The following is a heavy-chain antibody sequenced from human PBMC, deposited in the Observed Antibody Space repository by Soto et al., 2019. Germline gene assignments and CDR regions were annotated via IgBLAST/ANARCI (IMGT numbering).Heavy chain of an antibody. V-gene: IGHV3-11*06. Sequence: PGGSLRLACAGSGFTFGDSYMSWIRQAPGRGLEWLSYISPGSRYPAYADSVKGRFTISRDNAKRSLYLQMMSLTAEDTAIYYCVRGGGGGLFDPWGQGTMVTVSS. J-gene: IGHJ5*02. D-gene: IGHD2-15*01. CDR3: VRGGGGGLFDP. CDR2: ISPGSRYP. CDR1: GFTFGDSY.